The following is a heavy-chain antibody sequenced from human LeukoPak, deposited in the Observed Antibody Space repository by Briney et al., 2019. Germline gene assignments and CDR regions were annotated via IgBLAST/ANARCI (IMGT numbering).Heavy chain of an antibody. CDR1: GYTFTGYY. CDR2: INPNSGGT. CDR3: ARDLLAGTYDPYYYMGV. J-gene: IGHJ6*03. V-gene: IGHV1-2*02. D-gene: IGHD1-7*01. Sequence: ASVKVSCKASGYTFTGYYMHWVRQAPGQGLEWMGWINPNSGGTNYAQKFQGRVTMTRDTSISTAYMELSRLRSDDTAVYYCARDLLAGTYDPYYYMGVWGKGTTVTVSS.